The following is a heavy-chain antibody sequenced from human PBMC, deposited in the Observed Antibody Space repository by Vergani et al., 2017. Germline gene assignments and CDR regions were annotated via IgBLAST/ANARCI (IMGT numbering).Heavy chain of an antibody. CDR3: AITVEYSSSWYKGYYFDY. Sequence: QVQLQESGPGLVKPSETLSLTCTVSGGSISSHYWSWIRQPPGKGLEWIGYIYTSGSTNYNPSLKSRVTISVDTSKNQCFLKPSSVTAADTAVYYCAITVEYSSSWYKGYYFDYWGQGTLVTVSS. CDR2: IYTSGST. CDR1: GGSISSHY. V-gene: IGHV4-4*09. J-gene: IGHJ4*02. D-gene: IGHD6-13*01.